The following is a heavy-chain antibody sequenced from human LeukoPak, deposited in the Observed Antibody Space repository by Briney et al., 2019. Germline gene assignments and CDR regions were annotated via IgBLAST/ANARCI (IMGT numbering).Heavy chain of an antibody. V-gene: IGHV1-2*04. J-gene: IGHJ4*02. CDR3: ARTYSSGWYYFDY. Sequence: ASVKVSCKASGYTFTGYYMHWVRLAPGQGLEWMGWINPNSGGTNYAQKFQGWVTMTRDTSISTAYMELSRLRSDDTAVYYCARTYSSGWYYFDYWGQGTLVTVSS. CDR2: INPNSGGT. CDR1: GYTFTGYY. D-gene: IGHD6-19*01.